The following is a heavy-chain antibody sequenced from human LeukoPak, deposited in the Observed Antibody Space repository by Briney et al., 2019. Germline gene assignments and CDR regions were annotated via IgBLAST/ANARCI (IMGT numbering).Heavy chain of an antibody. CDR1: GFTFSSYA. D-gene: IGHD3-22*01. CDR2: ISYDGSNK. Sequence: PGGSLRLPCAASGFTFSSYAMHWVRQAPGKGLEWVAVISYDGSNKYYADSVKGRFTISRDNSKNTLYLQMNSLRAEDTAVYYCARAYYYDSSGYSTLETYYYYYGMDVWGQGTTVTVSS. V-gene: IGHV3-30-3*01. J-gene: IGHJ6*02. CDR3: ARAYYYDSSGYSTLETYYYYYGMDV.